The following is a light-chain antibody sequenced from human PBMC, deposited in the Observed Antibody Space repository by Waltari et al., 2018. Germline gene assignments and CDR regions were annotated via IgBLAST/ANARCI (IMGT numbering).Light chain of an antibody. CDR1: QSVSSY. CDR2: EAS. V-gene: IGKV3-11*01. J-gene: IGKJ5*01. Sequence: EVVLTQSPATLSLSPGERATLSCGASQSVSSYLVWYQQKADQAPRLLIYEASKRATGIPARFSGSGSGTDFTLTISSLEPEDFAIYYCQQRGDWPITFGQGTRLETK. CDR3: QQRGDWPIT.